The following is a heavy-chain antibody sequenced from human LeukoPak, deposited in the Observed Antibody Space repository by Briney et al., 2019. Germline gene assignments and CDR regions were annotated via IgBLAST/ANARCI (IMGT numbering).Heavy chain of an antibody. D-gene: IGHD5-18*01. Sequence: GGSLRLSCAASGFTVSSYWMHWVRQAPGKGLVWVSRIKTDGSTTTYADSVKGRFTISRDNAKNTLYLQMNSLRAEDTAVYYCVRGPREYNYGTFDYWGQGTLVTVSS. CDR2: IKTDGSTT. V-gene: IGHV3-74*01. J-gene: IGHJ4*02. CDR1: GFTVSSYW. CDR3: VRGPREYNYGTFDY.